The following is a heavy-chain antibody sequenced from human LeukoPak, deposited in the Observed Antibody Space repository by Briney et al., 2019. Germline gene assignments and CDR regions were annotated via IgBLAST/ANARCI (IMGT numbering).Heavy chain of an antibody. J-gene: IGHJ4*02. Sequence: SETLSLTCTVSGGSISSYYWTWIRQPPRKGPEWIRYGFNNGSSSYNPALKSRVTISADTSKNHFSLTLRSVTAADTAVYYCVRTSCIGGSCYSGGFDSWGQGTLVTVSS. CDR1: GGSISSYY. CDR3: VRTSCIGGSCYSGGFDS. D-gene: IGHD2-15*01. CDR2: GFNNGSS. V-gene: IGHV4-59*08.